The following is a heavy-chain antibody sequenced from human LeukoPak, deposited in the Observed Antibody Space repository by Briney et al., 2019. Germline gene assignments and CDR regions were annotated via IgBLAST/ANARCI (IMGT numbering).Heavy chain of an antibody. D-gene: IGHD6-13*01. V-gene: IGHV3-9*01. CDR1: GVTFDDYA. J-gene: IGHJ5*02. CDR3: AKEYSSSWPNWFDP. CDR2: ISWNSGSI. Sequence: GGSLRLSCAASGVTFDDYAMHWVRQAPGKGLEWVSGISWNSGSIGYADSVKGRFTISRDNAKNSLYLQMNSLRAEDTALYYCAKEYSSSWPNWFDPWGQGTLVTVSS.